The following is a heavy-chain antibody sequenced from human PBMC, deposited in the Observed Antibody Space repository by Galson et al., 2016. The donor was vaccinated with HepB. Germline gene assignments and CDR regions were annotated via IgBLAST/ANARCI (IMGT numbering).Heavy chain of an antibody. J-gene: IGHJ4*02. V-gene: IGHV1-69*13. Sequence: SVKVSCKPSGGTFTSYAISWVRQAPGQGLEWMGGIIPIFGTSNYAQKFQGRVTITADESTSTAYMELSSLRSEDTAVYYCARVRDGYNHYYYYGIDSWGQGSLVTVSS. CDR3: ARVRDGYNHYYYYGIDS. D-gene: IGHD5-24*01. CDR2: IIPIFGTS. CDR1: GGTFTSYA.